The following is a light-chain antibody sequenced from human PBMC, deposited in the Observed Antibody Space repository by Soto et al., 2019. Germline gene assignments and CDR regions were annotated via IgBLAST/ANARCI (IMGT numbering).Light chain of an antibody. J-gene: IGKJ1*01. CDR3: QQYGSLPRT. V-gene: IGKV3-20*01. CDR2: GVS. Sequence: ETVLTQSAGTLSLSPGERATLSCRASQTVSRNYLAWYQHKPGQAPRLLIYGVSSRATGIPDRFSGSGSGKDFTLTISRLEPEDFAVYYCQQYGSLPRTFGQGTKVDIK. CDR1: QTVSRNY.